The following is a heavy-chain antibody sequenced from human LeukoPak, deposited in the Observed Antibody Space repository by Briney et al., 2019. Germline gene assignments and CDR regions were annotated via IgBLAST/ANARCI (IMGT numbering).Heavy chain of an antibody. D-gene: IGHD1-26*01. Sequence: GASVKVSCKASGYTFTGYYMHWVRQAPGQGLEWMGWINPNSGGTNYAQKFQGSVTMTRDTSISTAYMELSRLRSDDTAVYYCARVSRAGSYQPLAYWGQGTLVTVSS. J-gene: IGHJ4*02. CDR3: ARVSRAGSYQPLAY. CDR1: GYTFTGYY. V-gene: IGHV1-2*02. CDR2: INPNSGGT.